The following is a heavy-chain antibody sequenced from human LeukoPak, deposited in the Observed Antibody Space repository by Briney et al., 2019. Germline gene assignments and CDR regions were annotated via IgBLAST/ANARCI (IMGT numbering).Heavy chain of an antibody. J-gene: IGHJ4*02. CDR3: AKSGYNRFDY. CDR1: GFTFSSSA. V-gene: IGHV3-23*01. CDR2: ISGSGSGGST. D-gene: IGHD5-24*01. Sequence: GGSLRLSCAASGFTFSSSAMSWVRQAPGKGLEWVSNISGSGSGGSTYCADSVKGRFTISRDNSKNTLYLQVNSLRAEDTAVYYCAKSGYNRFDYWGQGTLVTVSS.